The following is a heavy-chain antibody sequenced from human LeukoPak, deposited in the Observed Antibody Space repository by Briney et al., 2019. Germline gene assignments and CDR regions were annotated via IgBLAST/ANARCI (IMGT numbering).Heavy chain of an antibody. CDR1: GYTFTSYG. J-gene: IGHJ4*02. D-gene: IGHD3-9*01. Sequence: ASVKVSCKASGYTFTSYGISWVRQAPGQGLEWMGWISAYNGNTNYAQKLQGRVTITRNTSISTAFMELSSLRSEDTAVYYCARGSPGYYIVALDYWGQGTLVTVSS. CDR3: ARGSPGYYIVALDY. V-gene: IGHV1-18*01. CDR2: ISAYNGNT.